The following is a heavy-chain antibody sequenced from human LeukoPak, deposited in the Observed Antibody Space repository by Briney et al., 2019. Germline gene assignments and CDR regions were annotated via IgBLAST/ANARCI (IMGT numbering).Heavy chain of an antibody. CDR1: GFTFSSYD. V-gene: IGHV3-13*01. CDR2: IGTAGDT. D-gene: IGHD3-22*01. Sequence: GGSLRLSCAASGFTFSSYDMHWVRHATGKGLEWVSAIGTAGDTYYPGSVKGRFAISRENAKNSLYLQMNSLRAGDTAVYYCARATYYYDSRGYYQGYYFDYWGQGTLVTVSS. CDR3: ARATYYYDSRGYYQGYYFDY. J-gene: IGHJ4*02.